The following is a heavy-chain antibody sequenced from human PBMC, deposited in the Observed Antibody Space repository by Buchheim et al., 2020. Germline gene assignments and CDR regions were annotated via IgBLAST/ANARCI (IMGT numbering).Heavy chain of an antibody. CDR3: ARDPIWGSSGSYSDY. D-gene: IGHD3-22*01. Sequence: QVQLQESGPGLVKPSQILSLTCTVSGASISSGGYYWSWIRQHPGKGLEWIGYIYDSGATAYNPSLKSRVIISVDTSENQFSLKLSSVTAADTAVYYCARDPIWGSSGSYSDYWGQGTL. CDR2: IYDSGAT. CDR1: GASISSGGYY. J-gene: IGHJ4*02. V-gene: IGHV4-31*03.